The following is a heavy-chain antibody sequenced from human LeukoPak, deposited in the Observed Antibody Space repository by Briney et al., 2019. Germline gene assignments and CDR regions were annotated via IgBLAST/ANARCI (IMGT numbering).Heavy chain of an antibody. D-gene: IGHD2-8*01. Sequence: PGGSLRHSCAASGFTLSSYAMCWVRQAPGKGREWVSAISGRGGSTYYADSVKGRFTISRDSSKNTLYLQMNSLRAEDTAVYYCAKVPAGHNGVCYRCMDVWGKGTTVTVSS. CDR2: ISGRGGST. CDR3: AKVPAGHNGVCYRCMDV. J-gene: IGHJ6*04. CDR1: GFTLSSYA. V-gene: IGHV3-23*01.